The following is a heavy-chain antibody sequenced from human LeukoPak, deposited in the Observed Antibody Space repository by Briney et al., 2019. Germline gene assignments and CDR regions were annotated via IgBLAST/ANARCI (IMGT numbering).Heavy chain of an antibody. D-gene: IGHD1-26*01. Sequence: ASVKVSCKTSGYSENFYGITWVRQVAGQGLEWMGWISAQHGQTEYAPNSQDRVTMTTDTYTNTAYMELRSLRSDDTAVYYCARGVSGSPIYPVFDIWGQGTMVTVSS. J-gene: IGHJ3*02. V-gene: IGHV1-18*01. CDR2: ISAQHGQT. CDR3: ARGVSGSPIYPVFDI. CDR1: GYSENFYG.